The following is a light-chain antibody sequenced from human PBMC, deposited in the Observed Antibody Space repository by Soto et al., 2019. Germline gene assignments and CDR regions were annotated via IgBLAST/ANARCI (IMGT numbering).Light chain of an antibody. CDR2: KAS. Sequence: QMTQSPSTLSGSVGDRVTITCRASQTISSWLAWYQQKPGKAPKLLIYKASTLKSGVPSRFSGSGSGTEFTLTISSLQPDDFATYYCQQYNSYSTFGQGTRLEI. CDR1: QTISSW. V-gene: IGKV1-5*03. J-gene: IGKJ5*01. CDR3: QQYNSYST.